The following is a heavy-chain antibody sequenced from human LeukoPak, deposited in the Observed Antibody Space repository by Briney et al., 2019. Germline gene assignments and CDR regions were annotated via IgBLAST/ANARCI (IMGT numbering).Heavy chain of an antibody. D-gene: IGHD3-16*02. CDR1: GFTLNNAW. J-gene: IGHJ6*03. Sequence: GGSLRLSCAASGFTLNNAWMSWVRQAPGKGLEWVGRIKSKTDGGTTDYAAPVKGRYNISRDDSKNTLYLQMNRLKTEDTAVYYCTTSPIVKVPTVYYSCYYMDVWGKGTTVTVSS. CDR3: TTSPIVKVPTVYYSCYYMDV. CDR2: IKSKTDGGTT. V-gene: IGHV3-15*01.